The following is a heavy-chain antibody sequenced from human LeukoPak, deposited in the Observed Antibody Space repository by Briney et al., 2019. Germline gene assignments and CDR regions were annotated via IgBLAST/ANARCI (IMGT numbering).Heavy chain of an antibody. J-gene: IGHJ4*02. CDR2: ISYDGSNK. CDR3: ARDRVAAAGGLDY. D-gene: IGHD6-13*01. V-gene: IGHV3-30*19. CDR1: GFTFSKHG. Sequence: GGSLRLSCAASGFTFSKHGMHWVRQAPGKGLEWVAVISYDGSNKYYADSVKGRFTISRDNSKNTLYLQMNSLRAEDTAVYYCARDRVAAAGGLDYWGQGTLVTVSS.